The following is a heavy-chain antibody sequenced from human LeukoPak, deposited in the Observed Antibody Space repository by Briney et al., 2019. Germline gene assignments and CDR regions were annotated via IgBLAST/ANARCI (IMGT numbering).Heavy chain of an antibody. CDR2: FDPEDGET. J-gene: IGHJ5*02. CDR3: ATDAGAVAGTTGYNWFDP. V-gene: IGHV1-24*01. D-gene: IGHD6-19*01. Sequence: ASVKVSCKVSGYTLTELSMHWVRQAPGKGLEWMGGFDPEDGETIYAQKFQGRVTMTEDTSTDTAYMELSSLRSEDTAVYYCATDAGAVAGTTGYNWFDPWGQGTLVTVSS. CDR1: GYTLTELS.